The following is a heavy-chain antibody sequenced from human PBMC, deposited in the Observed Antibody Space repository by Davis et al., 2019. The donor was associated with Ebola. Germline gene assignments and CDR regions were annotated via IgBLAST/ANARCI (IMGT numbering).Heavy chain of an antibody. Sequence: PGGSLRLSCSASGFTFSSYAMHWVRQAPGKGLEYVSAISSNGASTYYADSVKGRFTISRDNSKNTLYLQMSSLRADDMAVYYCARGGSATAFEIWGQATMVTVSS. J-gene: IGHJ3*02. CDR2: ISSNGAST. D-gene: IGHD2-2*01. V-gene: IGHV3-64D*08. CDR3: ARGGSATAFEI. CDR1: GFTFSSYA.